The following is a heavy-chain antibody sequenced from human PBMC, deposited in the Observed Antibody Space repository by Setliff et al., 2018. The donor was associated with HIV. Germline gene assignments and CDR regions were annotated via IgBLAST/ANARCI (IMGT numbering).Heavy chain of an antibody. D-gene: IGHD1-26*01. CDR2: INPSGGTT. CDR3: ARGGHYSGTYLPRDYYMDV. V-gene: IGHV1-46*01. Sequence: ASVKVSCKASEYTFTSYYLHWVRQAPGQGLEWMGIINPSGGTTTYAQKFQGRVTMTRDTSTSTVYMDLSSLRSEDTAVYYCARGGHYSGTYLPRDYYMDVWGKGTTVTVSS. CDR1: EYTFTSYY. J-gene: IGHJ6*03.